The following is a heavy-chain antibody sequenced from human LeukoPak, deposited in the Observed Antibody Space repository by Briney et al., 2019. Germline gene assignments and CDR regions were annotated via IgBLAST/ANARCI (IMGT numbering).Heavy chain of an antibody. V-gene: IGHV1-69*05. CDR1: GGTFSSSA. CDR3: ARGLTMVRSERQYHYYYFMDV. CDR2: IIPIFGTA. J-gene: IGHJ6*03. D-gene: IGHD3-10*01. Sequence: ASVKVSCKASGGTFSSSAISWVRQAPGQGLEWMGGIIPIFGTANYAQKFQGRVTITTDESTSTAYMELSSLRSEDTAVYYCARGLTMVRSERQYHYYYFMDVWGKGTTVTVSS.